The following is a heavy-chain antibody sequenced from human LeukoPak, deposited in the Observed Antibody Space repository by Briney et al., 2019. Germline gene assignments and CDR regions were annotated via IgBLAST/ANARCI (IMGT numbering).Heavy chain of an antibody. CDR1: GGSFSGYY. J-gene: IGHJ2*01. CDR2: INHSGST. Sequence: SETLSLTCAVYGGSFSGYYWSWIRQPPGKGLEWIGEINHSGSTNYNPSLKSRVTISVDTFKNQFSLKLSSVTAADTAVYYCASPRDDGSGSYLPWYFDLWGRGTLVTVSS. D-gene: IGHD3-10*01. CDR3: ASPRDDGSGSYLPWYFDL. V-gene: IGHV4-34*01.